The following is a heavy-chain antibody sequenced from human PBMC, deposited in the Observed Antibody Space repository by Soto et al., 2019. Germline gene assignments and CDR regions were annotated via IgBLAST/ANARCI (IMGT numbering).Heavy chain of an antibody. D-gene: IGHD2-15*01. Sequence: SETLSLTCTVSGCSISSGDYYWSWIRQPPGKGLEWIGYIYYSGSTYYNPSLKSRVTISVDTSKNQFSLKLSSVTAADTAVYYCARSGARVVVAARGAFDIWGQGTMVTVSS. CDR2: IYYSGST. J-gene: IGHJ3*02. CDR3: ARSGARVVVAARGAFDI. CDR1: GCSISSGDYY. V-gene: IGHV4-30-4*01.